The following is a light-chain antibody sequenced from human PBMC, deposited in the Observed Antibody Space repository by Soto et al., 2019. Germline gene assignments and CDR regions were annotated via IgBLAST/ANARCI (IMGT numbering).Light chain of an antibody. V-gene: IGKV1-5*03. CDR3: QQYNGYSTWT. J-gene: IGKJ1*01. CDR2: KAS. Sequence: DIQMTQSPSTLSASVGDRVTITCRASQSISSWLAWYQQKPGKAPKLLIYKASSLESGVPSRFSGSGFETEFTLTISSLQPDDFATYYGQQYNGYSTWTFGQGTKVEIK. CDR1: QSISSW.